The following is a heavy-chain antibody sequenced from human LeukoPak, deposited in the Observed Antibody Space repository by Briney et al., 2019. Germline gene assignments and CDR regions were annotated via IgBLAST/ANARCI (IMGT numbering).Heavy chain of an antibody. CDR2: IRSKANSYAT. V-gene: IGHV3-73*01. CDR3: NQNNGPVYYYMDV. D-gene: IGHD1/OR15-1a*01. Sequence: GGSLKLSCAASGFTFSGSAMHWVRQASGKGLEWVGRIRSKANSYATAYAASVKGRFTISRDDSKNTAYLQMNSLKTEDTAVYYCNQNNGPVYYYMDVWGKGTTVTVSS. J-gene: IGHJ6*03. CDR1: GFTFSGSA.